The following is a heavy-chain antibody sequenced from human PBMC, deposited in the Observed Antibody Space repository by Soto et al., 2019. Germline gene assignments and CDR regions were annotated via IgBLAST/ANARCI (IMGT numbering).Heavy chain of an antibody. J-gene: IGHJ6*02. CDR3: AKERRRDYDFWSGYYVTYYYYGLDI. Sequence: PGVSMRLSCAAFEFTFSSYGMHRVRKTTGKGLGWVAGISYDGSNKYYADSVKGRFTISRDNSKNTLYLQMNSLRAEDTAVYYCAKERRRDYDFWSGYYVTYYYYGLDIWGQGTTVTVSS. D-gene: IGHD3-3*01. V-gene: IGHV3-30*18. CDR2: ISYDGSNK. CDR1: EFTFSSYG.